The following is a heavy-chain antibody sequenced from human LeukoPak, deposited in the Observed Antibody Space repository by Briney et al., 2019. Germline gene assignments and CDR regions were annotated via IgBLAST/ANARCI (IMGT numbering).Heavy chain of an antibody. J-gene: IGHJ5*02. Sequence: GGSLRLSCEASGFTFSSYAMAWVRQAPGKGLEWLSYTTSGSNINYADSVKGRFTISRDNAKNSLYLQMNSLRDEDTAVYYCARSANPGVHDFDPWGQGTLVTVSS. CDR3: ARSANPGVHDFDP. D-gene: IGHD6-6*01. CDR2: TTSGSNI. CDR1: GFTFSSYA. V-gene: IGHV3-48*02.